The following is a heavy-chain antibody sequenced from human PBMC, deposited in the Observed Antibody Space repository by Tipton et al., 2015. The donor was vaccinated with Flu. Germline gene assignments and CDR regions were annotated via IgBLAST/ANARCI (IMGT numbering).Heavy chain of an antibody. CDR1: GYTFTSYG. CDR3: ARGGSNYYDYVWGSYRSQAFDI. CDR2: ISAYNGNT. J-gene: IGHJ3*02. D-gene: IGHD3-16*02. V-gene: IGHV1-18*01. Sequence: QVQLVQSGAEVKKPGASVKVSCKASGYTFTSYGISWVRQAPGQGLEWMGWISAYNGNTNYAQKLQGRVTMTTDTSTSTAYMELRSLRSDDTAVYYCARGGSNYYDYVWGSYRSQAFDIWGQGTMVTVSS.